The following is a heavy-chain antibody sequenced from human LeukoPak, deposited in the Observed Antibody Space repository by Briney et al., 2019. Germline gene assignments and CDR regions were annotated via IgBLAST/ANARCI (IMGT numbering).Heavy chain of an antibody. CDR3: ARAVVHGSGSSYTGVDAFDI. CDR2: IWYDGSNK. J-gene: IGHJ3*02. Sequence: GGSLRLSCAASGFXFSSYGMHWVRQAPGKGLEWVAVIWYDGSNKYYADSVKGRCTISRDNSKNTLYLQMNSLRAEDTAVYHCARAVVHGSGSSYTGVDAFDIWGQGTMVTVSS. V-gene: IGHV3-33*01. D-gene: IGHD3-10*01. CDR1: GFXFSSYG.